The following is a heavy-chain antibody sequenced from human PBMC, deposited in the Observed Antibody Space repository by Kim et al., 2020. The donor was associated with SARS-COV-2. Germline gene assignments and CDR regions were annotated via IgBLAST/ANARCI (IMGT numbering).Heavy chain of an antibody. CDR3: ARHQRYSSVWYVAFYYYYMDA. D-gene: IGHD6-19*01. Sequence: SETLSLTCTVSGGSLSSSSYYWGWIRQPPGKGLEWIGTAYYIGNTYYNPSLKSRVTISVDTSKNQFSLKLGSVTAADTAVYYCARHQRYSSVWYVAFYYYYMDAWGEGTTVTVSS. CDR2: AYYIGNT. CDR1: GGSLSSSSYY. V-gene: IGHV4-39*01. J-gene: IGHJ6*03.